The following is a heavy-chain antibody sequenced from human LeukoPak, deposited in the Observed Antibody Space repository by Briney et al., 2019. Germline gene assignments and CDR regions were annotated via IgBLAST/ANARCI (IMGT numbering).Heavy chain of an antibody. CDR3: ASGPVVPAAMMGYYYYYMDV. Sequence: ASVKVSCKASGYTFTTYYIYWVRQAPGQGLEWMGGIIPIFGTANYAQKFQGRVTITADESTSTAYMELSSLRSEDTAVYYCASGPVVPAAMMGYYYYYMDVWGKGTTVTASS. J-gene: IGHJ6*03. V-gene: IGHV1-69*13. CDR2: IIPIFGTA. D-gene: IGHD2-2*01. CDR1: GYTFTTYY.